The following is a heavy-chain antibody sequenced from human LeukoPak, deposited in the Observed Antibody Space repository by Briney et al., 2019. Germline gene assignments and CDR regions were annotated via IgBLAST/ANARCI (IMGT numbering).Heavy chain of an antibody. D-gene: IGHD3-10*01. V-gene: IGHV4-59*01. J-gene: IGHJ5*02. CDR3: ARVGLGSGSYLRVIASWFDP. CDR1: GGSFSGYY. Sequence: KPSETLSLTCAVYGGSFSGYYWSWIRQPPGKGLEWIGYIYYSGSTNYNPSLKSRVTISVDTSKNQFSLKLSSVTAADTAVYYCARVGLGSGSYLRVIASWFDPWGQGTLVTVSS. CDR2: IYYSGST.